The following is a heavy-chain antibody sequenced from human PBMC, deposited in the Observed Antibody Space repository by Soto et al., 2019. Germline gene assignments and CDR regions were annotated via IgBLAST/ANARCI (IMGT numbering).Heavy chain of an antibody. CDR1: GGSISSGVYY. Sequence: PSETRSLTWTVSGGSISSGVYYWIWIRQHPGKGLEWIGYIYYSGSTYYNPSLRSRVTISVDTSKNQFSLKLSSVTAADTAVYYCAREKIRSSTVDPWGQGTLVTVSS. J-gene: IGHJ5*02. V-gene: IGHV4-31*02. CDR3: AREKIRSSTVDP. D-gene: IGHD2-2*01. CDR2: IYYSGST.